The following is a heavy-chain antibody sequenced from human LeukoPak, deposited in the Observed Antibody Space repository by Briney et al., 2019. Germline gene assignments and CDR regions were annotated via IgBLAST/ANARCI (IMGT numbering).Heavy chain of an antibody. V-gene: IGHV1-46*01. CDR2: IKPSGGST. J-gene: IGHJ4*02. CDR1: GYTFTSYY. Sequence: ASVKVSCKASGYTFTSYYMHWVRQAPGQGLEWMGRIKPSGGSTNYAQQFQGRVTMTRDTSTSTVYMELSSLRSEDTAVYYCARVNFDSGSYSYFGYWGQGTLVTVSS. CDR3: ARVNFDSGSYSYFGY. D-gene: IGHD3-10*01.